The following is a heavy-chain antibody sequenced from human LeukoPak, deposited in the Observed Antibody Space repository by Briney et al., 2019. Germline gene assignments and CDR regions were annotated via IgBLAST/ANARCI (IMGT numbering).Heavy chain of an antibody. D-gene: IGHD3-3*01. Sequence: GGSLRLSCAASGFTFDDYGMSWVRQAPGKGLEWVSSISSSSSYIYYADSVKGRFTISRDNAKNSLYLQMNSLRAEDTAVYYCARDPPSDFWSGYYTIYWGQGTLVTVSS. CDR3: ARDPPSDFWSGYYTIY. CDR1: GFTFDDYG. V-gene: IGHV3-21*01. CDR2: ISSSSSYI. J-gene: IGHJ4*02.